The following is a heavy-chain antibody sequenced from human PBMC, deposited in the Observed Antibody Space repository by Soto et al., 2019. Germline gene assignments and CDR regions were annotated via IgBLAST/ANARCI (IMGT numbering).Heavy chain of an antibody. D-gene: IGHD6-13*01. CDR1: GFTFSSYE. V-gene: IGHV3-48*03. Sequence: GGSLRLSCAASGFTFSSYEMNWVRQAPGKGLEWVSYISSSGGTIFYVDPVKGRFTISRDNAKNSLYLQMNSLRAEDTAVYYCATLTRITADVTEFDFRPVWGQGTTVTVSS. CDR3: ATLTRITADVTEFDFRPV. CDR2: ISSSGGTI. J-gene: IGHJ6*02.